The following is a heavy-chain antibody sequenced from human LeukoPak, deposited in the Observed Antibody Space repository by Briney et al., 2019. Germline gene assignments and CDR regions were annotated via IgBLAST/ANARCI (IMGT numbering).Heavy chain of an antibody. D-gene: IGHD3-9*01. Sequence: GGSLRLSCAASGFTFSSNAMSWVREAPGKGLEWVSAIWGSGSSTYYAGSVKGRFTISRDNSENTLYLQMNSLRAEGTAVYSCAKVRSDYYDILTGNYNPLFDFWGQGTLVTVSS. V-gene: IGHV3-23*01. J-gene: IGHJ4*02. CDR2: IWGSGSST. CDR3: AKVRSDYYDILTGNYNPLFDF. CDR1: GFTFSSNA.